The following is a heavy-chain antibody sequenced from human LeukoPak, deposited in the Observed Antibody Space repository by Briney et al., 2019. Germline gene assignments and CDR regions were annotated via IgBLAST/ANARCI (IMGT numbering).Heavy chain of an antibody. CDR3: ARRRGYTYGYYFDY. J-gene: IGHJ4*02. D-gene: IGHD5-18*01. CDR2: VHQDGSEK. Sequence: GGSLRLSCAASGFTFSSYWMSWVRQAPGKGLEWVANVHQDGSEKYYVDSVKGRFTISRDNAETSLYLQVNSLRDEDTAVYYCARRRGYTYGYYFDYWGQGTLVTVSS. V-gene: IGHV3-7*04. CDR1: GFTFSSYW.